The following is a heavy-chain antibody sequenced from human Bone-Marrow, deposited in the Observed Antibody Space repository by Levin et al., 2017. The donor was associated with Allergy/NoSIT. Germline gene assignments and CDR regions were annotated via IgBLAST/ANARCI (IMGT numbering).Heavy chain of an antibody. V-gene: IGHV5-51*01. CDR3: ARHRAVAGTFEAFDV. D-gene: IGHD6-19*01. J-gene: IGHJ3*01. CDR2: IYPGDSDT. Sequence: GESLKISCKASGYIFTSYWIGWVRQLPEKDLEWMGIIYPGDSDTKYNPSFQGHVTLSVDRSITTAYLQWSGLKAADTATYYCARHRAVAGTFEAFDVWGQGTIVTVSS. CDR1: GYIFTSYW.